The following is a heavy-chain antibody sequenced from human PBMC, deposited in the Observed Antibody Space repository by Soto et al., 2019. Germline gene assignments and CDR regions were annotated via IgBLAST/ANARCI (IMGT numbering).Heavy chain of an antibody. Sequence: QVQLVESGGGVVQPGRSLRLSCAASGFTFSSYGMHWVRQAPGKGLEWVAVISYDGSNKYYADSVKGRFTISRDNSKNTLYLQMNSLRAEDTAVYYCAKEAIFGVVFYFDYWGQGTLVTVSS. CDR3: AKEAIFGVVFYFDY. CDR1: GFTFSSYG. D-gene: IGHD3-3*01. V-gene: IGHV3-30*18. J-gene: IGHJ4*02. CDR2: ISYDGSNK.